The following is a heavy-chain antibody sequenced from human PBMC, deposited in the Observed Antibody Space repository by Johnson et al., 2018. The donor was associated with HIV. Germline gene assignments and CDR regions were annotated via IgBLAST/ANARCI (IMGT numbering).Heavy chain of an antibody. Sequence: QVQLMESGGSAVHPGTSLRLSCVASGFTFRNSAMHWVRQAPDKGLDWVAQISYDGSSEYYADSFQGRFTISRDNSKKTLYLQLNSLRAEDSAVYFCASLTTDDAFDIWGQGTMVTVSS. D-gene: IGHD4-11*01. V-gene: IGHV3-30-3*01. J-gene: IGHJ3*02. CDR3: ASLTTDDAFDI. CDR1: GFTFRNSA. CDR2: ISYDGSSE.